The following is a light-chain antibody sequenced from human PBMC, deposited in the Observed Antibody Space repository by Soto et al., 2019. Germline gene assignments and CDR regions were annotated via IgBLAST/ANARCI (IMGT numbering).Light chain of an antibody. CDR3: QQYHRYIT. CDR1: ESIDYW. CDR2: TAS. J-gene: IGKJ5*01. Sequence: DIPMTQSPSTLSASVGDRVTITCRASESIDYWLAWYQQKPGKAPKLLIYTASSLQSGVPSRFSGSGSGTEFTLTISSLQPDDFATYYCQQYHRYITFGPGTRLEIK. V-gene: IGKV1-5*03.